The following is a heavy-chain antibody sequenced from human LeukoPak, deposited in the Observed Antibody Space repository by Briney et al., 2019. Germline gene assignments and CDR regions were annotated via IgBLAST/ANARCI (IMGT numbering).Heavy chain of an antibody. V-gene: IGHV3-30*18. CDR2: ISPDEDNK. CDR1: GFSFRNFD. J-gene: IGHJ6*02. D-gene: IGHD3-10*01. CDR3: SKDSSSGSSYYFHGMEV. Sequence: GGSLRLSCAASGFSFRNFDMHWVRQAPGKGLEWVAVISPDEDNKYYADSVKGRFTISRDNSKNTLYLQMNSLTSEDTAVYYCSKDSSSGSSYYFHGMEVWGQGTTVTVSS.